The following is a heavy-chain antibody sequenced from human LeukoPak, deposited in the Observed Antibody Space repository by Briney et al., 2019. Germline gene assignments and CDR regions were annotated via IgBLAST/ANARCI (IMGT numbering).Heavy chain of an antibody. V-gene: IGHV1-18*01. J-gene: IGHJ3*02. CDR2: ISAYNGNT. CDR3: VRGSRADDAFDI. Sequence: ASVKVSCKSSGYTFTRDGSSWVRQAPGQGLEWMGWISAYNGNTKYAQKFQGRVTMTTDTSTSTVYVELRSLRSDDTAAYYCVRGSRADDAFDIWGQGTRVTVSS. D-gene: IGHD2-2*01. CDR1: GYTFTRDG.